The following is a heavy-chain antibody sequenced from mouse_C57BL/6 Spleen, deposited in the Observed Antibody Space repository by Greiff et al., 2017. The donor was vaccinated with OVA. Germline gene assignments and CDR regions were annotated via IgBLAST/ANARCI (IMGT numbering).Heavy chain of an antibody. V-gene: IGHV1-82*01. J-gene: IGHJ4*01. CDR1: GYAFSSSW. CDR2: IYPGDGDT. D-gene: IGHD3-1*01. Sequence: QVQLKESGPELVKPGASVKISCKASGYAFSSSWMNWVKQRPGKGLEWIGRIYPGDGDTNYNGKFKGKATLTADKSSSTAYMQLSSLTSEDSAVYFCARRGSSGAMDYWGQGTSVTVSS. CDR3: ARRGSSGAMDY.